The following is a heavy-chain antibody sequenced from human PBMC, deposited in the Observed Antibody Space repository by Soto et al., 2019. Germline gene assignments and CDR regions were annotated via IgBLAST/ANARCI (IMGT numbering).Heavy chain of an antibody. D-gene: IGHD3-10*01. Sequence: EVQLLESGGGLVQPGGSLRLSCAASGFTFSSYAMSWVRQAPGKGLEWVSGISGSGGGTYYADSVKGRFTISRDNSKTTLYLQMNSLRAGDTAVYYCAKSEHNIWFGELLLIFDYWGQGTLVPVSS. V-gene: IGHV3-23*01. CDR2: ISGSGGGT. CDR3: AKSEHNIWFGELLLIFDY. J-gene: IGHJ4*02. CDR1: GFTFSSYA.